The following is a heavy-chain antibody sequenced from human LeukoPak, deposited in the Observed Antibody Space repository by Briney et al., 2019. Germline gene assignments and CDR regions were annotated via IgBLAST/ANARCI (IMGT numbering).Heavy chain of an antibody. CDR3: ARRYFDL. Sequence: GGSLRLSCAASGFTFSDYWMSWVRQAPGKGLEWVANIKQDGSEKHYVDSVKGRFTISRDDAKSSLYLQMNSLSAEDTAVYYFARRYFDLWGRGTLVTVSS. V-gene: IGHV3-7*03. CDR1: GFTFSDYW. CDR2: IKQDGSEK. J-gene: IGHJ2*01.